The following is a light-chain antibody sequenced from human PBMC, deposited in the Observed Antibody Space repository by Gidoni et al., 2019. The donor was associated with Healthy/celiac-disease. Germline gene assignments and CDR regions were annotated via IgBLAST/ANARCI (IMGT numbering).Light chain of an antibody. Sequence: QSVLTQPPSASGTPGQRVTISCSGSRSNIGSNTVNWYQQLPGPAPKLLIYSNNQRPSGVPDRFSGSKSGTSASLAISGLQSEDEADYYCAAWDDSLNGAVFGGGTQLTVL. V-gene: IGLV1-44*01. J-gene: IGLJ7*01. CDR1: RSNIGSNT. CDR3: AAWDDSLNGAV. CDR2: SNN.